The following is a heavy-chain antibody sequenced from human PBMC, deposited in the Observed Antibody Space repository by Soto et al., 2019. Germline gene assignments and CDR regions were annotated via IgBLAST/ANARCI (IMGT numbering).Heavy chain of an antibody. CDR2: ICWNDDK. J-gene: IGHJ4*02. D-gene: IGHD2-21*02. CDR1: GFSLSTFGMG. V-gene: IGHV2-5*01. Sequence: QITLRESGPTLVKPTQTLTLTCTYSGFSLSTFGMGVGWIRQPRGKAPEWLALICWNDDKRYSPSLKNRLTIAKDTSKNLVVLTMTNVDPVDTATYYCVNSRDSSPSDYWGRGTLVTVSS. CDR3: VNSRDSSPSDY.